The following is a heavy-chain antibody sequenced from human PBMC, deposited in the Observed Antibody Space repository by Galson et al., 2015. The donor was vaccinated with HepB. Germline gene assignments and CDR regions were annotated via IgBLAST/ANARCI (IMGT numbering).Heavy chain of an antibody. V-gene: IGHV3-30-3*01. CDR2: ISYDGSNK. CDR3: ARDRDATIFGVAGERLAGGAFDY. CDR1: GFTFSSYA. Sequence: SLRLSCAASGFTFSSYAMHWVRQAPGKGLEWVAVISYDGSNKYYADSVKGRFTISRDNSKNTLYLQMNSLRAEDTAVYYCARDRDATIFGVAGERLAGGAFDYWGQGTLVTVSS. D-gene: IGHD3-3*01. J-gene: IGHJ4*02.